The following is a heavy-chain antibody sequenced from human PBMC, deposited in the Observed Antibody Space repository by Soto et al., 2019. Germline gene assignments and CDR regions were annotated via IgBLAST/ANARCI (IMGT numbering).Heavy chain of an antibody. CDR3: ARVRVDYYDSSGYYLFDY. J-gene: IGHJ4*02. D-gene: IGHD3-22*01. CDR1: GGSISSGDYY. Sequence: PSETLSLTYTVSGGSISSGDYYWSWIRQPPGKGLEWIGYIYYSGSTYYNPSLKSRVTISVDTSKNQFSLKLSSVTAADTAVYYCARVRVDYYDSSGYYLFDYWGQGTLVTVSS. V-gene: IGHV4-30-4*01. CDR2: IYYSGST.